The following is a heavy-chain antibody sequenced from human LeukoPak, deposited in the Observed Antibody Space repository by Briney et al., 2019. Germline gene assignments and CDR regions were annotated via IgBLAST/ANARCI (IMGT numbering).Heavy chain of an antibody. CDR1: GFTVRGPH. CDR2: MYTGGTT. D-gene: IGHD3-16*01. V-gene: IGHV3-53*01. J-gene: IGHJ5*01. CDR3: AKDEATSGGGLAS. Sequence: PGGALRLSRSASGFTVRGPHMSWVRQAPGEGLEWVSAMYTGGTTYYADSVTGRFTVSRDTSRNTLFLHMNSLRAEDTAVYYCAKDEATSGGGLASWGQGTLVIVSS.